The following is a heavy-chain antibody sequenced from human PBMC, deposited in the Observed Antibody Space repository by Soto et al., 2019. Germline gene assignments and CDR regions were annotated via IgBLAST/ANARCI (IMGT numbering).Heavy chain of an antibody. V-gene: IGHV4-30-4*01. D-gene: IGHD6-13*01. CDR2: IYYSGST. CDR3: AREGDHSSHSFDY. CDR1: GGSISSGDYY. J-gene: IGHJ4*02. Sequence: SETLSLTCTVSGGSISSGDYYWSWIRQPPGKGLEWIGYIYYSGSTYYNPSLKSRVTISVDTSKNQFSLKLSSVTAADTAVYYCAREGDHSSHSFDYWGQGTLVTAPQ.